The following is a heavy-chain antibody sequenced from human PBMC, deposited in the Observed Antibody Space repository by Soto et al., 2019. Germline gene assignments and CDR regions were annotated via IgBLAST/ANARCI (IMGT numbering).Heavy chain of an antibody. CDR1: GFTFSSYA. J-gene: IGHJ4*02. V-gene: IGHV3-30-3*01. CDR3: ARDEQLALDY. Sequence: SGGGVVQPGRSLRLSCAASGFTFSSYAMHWVRQAPGKGLEWVAVISYDGTNKYYADSVKGRFTISRDNSKDTLYLQMNSLRAEDTAVYYCARDEQLALDYWGQGTLVTVSS. CDR2: ISYDGTNK. D-gene: IGHD6-6*01.